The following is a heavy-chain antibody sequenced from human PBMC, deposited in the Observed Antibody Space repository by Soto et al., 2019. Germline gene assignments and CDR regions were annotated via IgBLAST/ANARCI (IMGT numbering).Heavy chain of an antibody. CDR2: ISGSGGST. CDR1: GFTFSSYA. CDR3: AKEGISSGVGTLFLHAFDY. Sequence: GGSLRLSCAASGFTFSSYAMSWVRQAPGKGLEWVSAISGSGGSTYYADSVKGRFTISRDNSKNTLYLQMNSLRAEDTAVYYCAKEGISSGVGTLFLHAFDYWGQGTLVTVSS. V-gene: IGHV3-23*01. D-gene: IGHD6-6*01. J-gene: IGHJ4*02.